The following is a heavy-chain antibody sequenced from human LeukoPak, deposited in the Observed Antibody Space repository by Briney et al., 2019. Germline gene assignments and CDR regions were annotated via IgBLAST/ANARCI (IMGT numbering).Heavy chain of an antibody. Sequence: PGGSLRLSCAGSGFNFQYAWMTWVRQAPGEGLEWVGRIKSKRDGETTDYAALVKSRFSISRDDSKNTVYSQMNSLRTEDTAVYYCTSLVGSPTYWGQGTLVAVSS. J-gene: IGHJ4*02. CDR2: IKSKRDGETT. CDR3: TSLVGSPTY. V-gene: IGHV3-15*01. CDR1: GFNFQYAW. D-gene: IGHD4-23*01.